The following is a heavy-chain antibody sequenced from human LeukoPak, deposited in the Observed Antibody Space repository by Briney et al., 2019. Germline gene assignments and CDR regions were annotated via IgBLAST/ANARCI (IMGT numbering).Heavy chain of an antibody. CDR2: IYSSGST. CDR1: GFTVSSNY. CDR3: ARSDCSGRSCFTFDY. V-gene: IGHV3-66*02. Sequence: GESLRLSCAASGFTVSSNYMTWVRQAPEKGLEWVSLIYSSGSTYYADSVKGRFTISRDNSKNTLYLQMNSLRGDDTAVYYCARSDCSGRSCFTFDYWGQGTLVTVSS. J-gene: IGHJ4*02. D-gene: IGHD2-15*01.